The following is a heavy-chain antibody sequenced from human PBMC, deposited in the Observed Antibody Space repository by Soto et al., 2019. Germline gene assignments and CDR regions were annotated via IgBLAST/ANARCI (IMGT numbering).Heavy chain of an antibody. D-gene: IGHD1-20*01. CDR3: ARGYKRDGYSELDY. CDR1: GGSISSGGYY. Sequence: PSETLSLTCTVSGGSISSGGYYWSWIRQHPGKGLEWIGYIYYSGSTYYNPSLKSRVTISVDTSKDQFSLKLSSVTAADTAVYYCARGYKRDGYSELDYWGQGTLVTVSS. J-gene: IGHJ4*02. V-gene: IGHV4-31*03. CDR2: IYYSGST.